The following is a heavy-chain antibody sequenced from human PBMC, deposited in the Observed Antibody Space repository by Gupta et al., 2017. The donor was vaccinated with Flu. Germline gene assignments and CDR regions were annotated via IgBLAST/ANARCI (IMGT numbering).Heavy chain of an antibody. V-gene: IGHV5-51*01. D-gene: IGHD2-2*01. Sequence: YTFINYWIGWVRQMPGKGLEWMGIIYPGNSNTRYSPSFQGQVTISADKSITTAYLQWNSLEASDTAIYYCARLNLGQLLRGDGFDVWAQGTMVTVSS. CDR3: ARLNLGQLLRGDGFDV. CDR2: IYPGNSNT. J-gene: IGHJ3*01. CDR1: YTFINYW.